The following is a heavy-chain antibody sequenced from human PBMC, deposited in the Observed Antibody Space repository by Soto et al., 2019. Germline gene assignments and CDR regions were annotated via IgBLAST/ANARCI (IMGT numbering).Heavy chain of an antibody. CDR2: ISADNGNT. CDR1: GYTFTSYG. V-gene: IGHV1-18*04. D-gene: IGHD2-15*01. CDR3: ARDPLNCSGGSCSFNSGGRSFDY. J-gene: IGHJ4*02. Sequence: QVQLVQSGAEVKKPGASVKVSCKASGYTFTSYGISWVRQAPGQGLEWMGWISADNGNTNYAQKLQGRVTMTTDTSTSTAYMELRSLRSDDTAVYYCARDPLNCSGGSCSFNSGGRSFDYWGQGTLVTVSS.